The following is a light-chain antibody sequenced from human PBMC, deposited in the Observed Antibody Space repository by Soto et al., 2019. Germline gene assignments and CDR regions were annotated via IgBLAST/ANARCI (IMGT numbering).Light chain of an antibody. CDR3: SSYTTSNTYV. CDR1: SSDVGSYNS. Sequence: QSALTQPPSVSGSPGQSVTISCTGTSSDVGSYNSVSWYQQPPGTVPKLMIYEVTNRPSGVPDRFSGSKSGNTASLTLSGLQPEDEADYYCSSYTTSNTYVCGTGTKLTVL. CDR2: EVT. J-gene: IGLJ1*01. V-gene: IGLV2-18*02.